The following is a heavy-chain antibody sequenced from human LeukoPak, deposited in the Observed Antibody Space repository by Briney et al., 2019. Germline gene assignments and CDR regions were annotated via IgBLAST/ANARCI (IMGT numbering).Heavy chain of an antibody. J-gene: IGHJ6*02. D-gene: IGHD2-15*01. Sequence: SETLSLTCTVSRGSISSGGYYWSWIRQHPGKGLEWIVYIYYSGSTYYNPSLKSRVTLSVDTSKNQFSLKLSSVTAADTALYCKSTALDVVVGAAINFDCYYYGMDVWGQGTTVTVSS. CDR3: STALDVVVGAAINFDCYYYGMDV. CDR2: IYYSGST. V-gene: IGHV4-31*03. CDR1: RGSISSGGYY.